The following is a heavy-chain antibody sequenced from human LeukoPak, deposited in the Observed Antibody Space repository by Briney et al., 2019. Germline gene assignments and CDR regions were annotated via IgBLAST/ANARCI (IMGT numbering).Heavy chain of an antibody. D-gene: IGHD4-17*01. V-gene: IGHV1-18*01. CDR1: GYTFTSYG. CDR3: ARRVGDYFDY. CDR2: ISAYNGNT. Sequence: GASVKVSCKASGYTFTSYGINWVRQAAGQGLEWMGWISAYNGNTNHAQKLQGRVTMTTDTSTNTAYMELRSLRSDDTAVYYCARRVGDYFDYWGQGTLVTVSS. J-gene: IGHJ4*02.